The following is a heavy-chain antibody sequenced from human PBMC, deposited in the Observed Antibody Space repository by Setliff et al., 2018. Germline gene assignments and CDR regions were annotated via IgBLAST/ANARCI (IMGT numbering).Heavy chain of an antibody. CDR1: GGIFSSFP. Sequence: SVKVSCKASGGIFSSFPITWVRQAPGQGLEWMGRIIPLFETTNYVEKFQGRVTITADKSTSTAYMELSRLTSEDTAVYYCALEYSNSSPTVYYYMDVWGKGTTVTVS. V-gene: IGHV1-69*06. J-gene: IGHJ6*03. CDR3: ALEYSNSSPTVYYYMDV. CDR2: IIPLFETT. D-gene: IGHD6-6*01.